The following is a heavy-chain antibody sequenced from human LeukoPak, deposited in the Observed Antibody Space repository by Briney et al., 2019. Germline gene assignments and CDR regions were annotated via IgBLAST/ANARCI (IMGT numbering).Heavy chain of an antibody. Sequence: PPGGSLRLSCAASGFTFSSYAMHWVRQAPGKGLEWVAVISYDGSNKYYADSVKGRFTISRDNSKNTLYLQMNSLRAEDTAVYYCARDKNPIFGVVIIGWYFDLWGRGTLVTVSS. CDR1: GFTFSSYA. CDR2: ISYDGSNK. D-gene: IGHD3-3*01. J-gene: IGHJ2*01. V-gene: IGHV3-30-3*01. CDR3: ARDKNPIFGVVIIGWYFDL.